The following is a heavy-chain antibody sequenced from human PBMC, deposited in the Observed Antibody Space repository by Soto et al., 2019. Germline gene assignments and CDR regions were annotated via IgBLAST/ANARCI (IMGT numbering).Heavy chain of an antibody. J-gene: IGHJ6*04. CDR1: GGTFSRYS. Sequence: QVQLVQSGAEVKKPGSSVKVSCKASGGTFSRYSFTWVRQAPGHGLEWMGRIIPVFGIASYAQKFQGRVTITADKSTSPAYMELRRLRSEDTAVYYCAREDRDRETGLVPAAIAGMDVWGKGTTVTVSS. V-gene: IGHV1-69*08. D-gene: IGHD2-2*01. CDR3: AREDRDRETGLVPAAIAGMDV. CDR2: IIPVFGIA.